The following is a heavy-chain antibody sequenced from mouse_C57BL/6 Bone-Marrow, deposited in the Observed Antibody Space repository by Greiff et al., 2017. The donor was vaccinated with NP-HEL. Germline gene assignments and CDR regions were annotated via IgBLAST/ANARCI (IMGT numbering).Heavy chain of an antibody. CDR1: GYTFTSYW. V-gene: IGHV1-64*01. Sequence: QVQLKQPGAELVKPGASVKLSCKASGYTFTSYWMHWVKQRPGQGLEWIGMIHPNSGSTNYNEKFKSKATLTVDKSSSTAYMQLSSLTSEDSAVYYCARRGNLCYFDYWGQGTTLTVSS. CDR2: IHPNSGST. D-gene: IGHD2-1*01. J-gene: IGHJ2*01. CDR3: ARRGNLCYFDY.